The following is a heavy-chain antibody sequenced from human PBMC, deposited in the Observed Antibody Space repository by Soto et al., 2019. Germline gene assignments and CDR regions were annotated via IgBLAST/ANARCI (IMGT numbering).Heavy chain of an antibody. CDR1: GFPFSSHA. Sequence: QVQLVESGGGVVQPGRSLRLSCAASGFPFSSHAMYWVRQAPGKGREWVALISYDGTNKQYADSVKGRLIVSRDDSTNTLSLQMNSLRPEDTAVYHCARDSNTYRDYYHGMDVWGQGTTVTVSS. J-gene: IGHJ6*02. V-gene: IGHV3-30-3*01. CDR2: ISYDGTNK. CDR3: ARDSNTYRDYYHGMDV. D-gene: IGHD3-10*02.